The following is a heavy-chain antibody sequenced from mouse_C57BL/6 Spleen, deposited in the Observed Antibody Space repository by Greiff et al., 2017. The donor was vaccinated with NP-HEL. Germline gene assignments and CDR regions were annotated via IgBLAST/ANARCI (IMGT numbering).Heavy chain of an antibody. Sequence: VQLQQSGPVLVKPGASVKMSCKASGYTFTDYYMNWVKQSHGKSLEWIGVINPYNGGTSYNQKFKGKATLTVDKSSSTAYMELNSLTSEDSAVYYCARGGKKLGDYWGQGTTLTVSS. D-gene: IGHD4-1*01. CDR1: GYTFTDYY. V-gene: IGHV1-19*01. CDR3: ARGGKKLGDY. J-gene: IGHJ2*01. CDR2: INPYNGGT.